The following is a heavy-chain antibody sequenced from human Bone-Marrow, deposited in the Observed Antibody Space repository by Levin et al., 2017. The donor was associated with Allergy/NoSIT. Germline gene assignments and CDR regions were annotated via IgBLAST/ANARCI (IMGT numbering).Heavy chain of an antibody. CDR1: GFTFSRYP. CDR2: IPADGNVK. D-gene: IGHD1-26*01. J-gene: IGHJ4*02. CDR3: TRGSGSYPWAVFDY. V-gene: IGHV3-30*04. Sequence: GGSLRLSCVGSGFTFSRYPMHWVRQAPGKGLEWLAVIPADGNVKYYADSLKGRFTISRDNSRDTLSLQMDSLRPEDTAVYYCTRGSGSYPWAVFDYWGRGTLVTVSS.